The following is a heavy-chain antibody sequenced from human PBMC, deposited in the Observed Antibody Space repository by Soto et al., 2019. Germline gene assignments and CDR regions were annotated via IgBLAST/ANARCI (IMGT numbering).Heavy chain of an antibody. J-gene: IGHJ4*02. CDR2: ISGPGSSR. Sequence: GGSLRLSWAASVFTVSSNSAMAWFRQAPRKGLEWVSGISGPGSSRFYADSVKGRFTISRDNSNNTLYLQMSSLAAEDTAIYYCENDRQSPFRCASGTIWAQGVLVTVSS. CDR3: ENDRQSPFRCASGTI. CDR1: VFTVSSNSA. D-gene: IGHD3-10*01. V-gene: IGHV3-23*01.